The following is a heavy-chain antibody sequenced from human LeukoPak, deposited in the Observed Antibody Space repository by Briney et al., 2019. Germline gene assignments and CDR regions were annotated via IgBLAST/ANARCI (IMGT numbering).Heavy chain of an antibody. CDR2: INHSGST. J-gene: IGHJ2*01. V-gene: IGHV4-34*01. CDR1: GGSINNYY. CDR3: ARGAERYCSGGSCYMFAGYWYFDL. D-gene: IGHD2-15*01. Sequence: SETLSLTCTVSGGSINNYYWNWIRQPPGKGLEWIGEINHSGSTNYNPSLKSRVTISVDTSKNQFSLKLSSVTAADTAVYYCARGAERYCSGGSCYMFAGYWYFDLWGRGTLVTVSS.